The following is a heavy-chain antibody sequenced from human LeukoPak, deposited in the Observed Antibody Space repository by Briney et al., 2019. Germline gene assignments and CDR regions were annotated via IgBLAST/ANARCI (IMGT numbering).Heavy chain of an antibody. CDR3: AKSWNYYDSSGDDALGI. J-gene: IGHJ3*02. CDR1: GFTFSDYG. V-gene: IGHV3-23*01. CDR2: ISGSGIST. Sequence: GESLKISCAAAGFTFSDYGMNWVRQAPGKGLEWVSGISGSGISTYYADSVKGRFTISRDNSKNTLYLQMNSLRVEDTAVYYCAKSWNYYDSSGDDALGIWGQGTMVTVSS. D-gene: IGHD3-22*01.